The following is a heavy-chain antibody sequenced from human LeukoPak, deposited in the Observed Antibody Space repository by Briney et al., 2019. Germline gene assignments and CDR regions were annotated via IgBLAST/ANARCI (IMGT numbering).Heavy chain of an antibody. Sequence: ASVKVSCKASGYTFTGYYMHWVRQAPGQGLEWMGWINPNSGGTNYAQKFQGRVTMTRDTSISTAYMELSRLRSDDTAVYYCARDMRFGQRVPAALFGPWGQGTLVTVSS. D-gene: IGHD2-2*01. CDR1: GYTFTGYY. CDR3: ARDMRFGQRVPAALFGP. CDR2: INPNSGGT. J-gene: IGHJ5*02. V-gene: IGHV1-2*02.